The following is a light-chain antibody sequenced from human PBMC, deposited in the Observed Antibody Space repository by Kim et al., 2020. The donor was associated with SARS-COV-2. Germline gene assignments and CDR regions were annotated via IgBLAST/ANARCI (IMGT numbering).Light chain of an antibody. CDR2: GAS. J-gene: IGKJ1*01. Sequence: PGETATLSCRTSQTLTSSYLAWYQQKPGQAPRLLIYGASRRAAGVPSRFTGSGSGTDFTLTISRLQPEDSAVFFCQQYDDSPETFGPGTKVDIK. CDR3: QQYDDSPET. V-gene: IGKV3-20*01. CDR1: QTLTSSY.